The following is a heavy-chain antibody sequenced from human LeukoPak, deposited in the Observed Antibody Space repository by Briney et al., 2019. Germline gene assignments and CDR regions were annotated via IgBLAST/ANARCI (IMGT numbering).Heavy chain of an antibody. D-gene: IGHD3-16*01. V-gene: IGHV4-59*08. J-gene: IGHJ6*02. Sequence: SETLSLTCTISGGSISNHYWSWLRQPPGKGLEWVGYISYTGSTKYNPSLKSRVTISVDTSKSRFSLQLNSVTAADSAVYYCARQIQWGSSSSFYCGIDVWGQGTTVTVSS. CDR1: GGSISNHY. CDR2: ISYTGST. CDR3: ARQIQWGSSSSFYCGIDV.